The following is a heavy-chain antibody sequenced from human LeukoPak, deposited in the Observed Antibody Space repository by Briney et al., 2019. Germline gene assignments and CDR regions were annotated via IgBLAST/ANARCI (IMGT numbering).Heavy chain of an antibody. CDR2: IYYSGST. J-gene: IGHJ3*02. CDR3: PYCSSTSLTADAFDI. V-gene: IGHV4-39*01. Sequence: PSETLSLTCTVSGGSISSSSYYWGWIRQPPGKGLEWIGSIYYSGSTYYNPSLKSRVTISVDTSKNQFSLKLSSVTAADTAVYYCPYCSSTSLTADAFDIWGQGTMVTVSS. CDR1: GGSISSSSYY. D-gene: IGHD2-2*01.